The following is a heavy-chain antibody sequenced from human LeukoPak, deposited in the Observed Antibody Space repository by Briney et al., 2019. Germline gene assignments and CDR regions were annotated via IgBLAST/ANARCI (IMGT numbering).Heavy chain of an antibody. Sequence: ASVKVSCKASGYTFTGYYMHWVRQAPGQGLEWMGWINPNSGGTNYAQKFQGRVTMTRDTSISTAYMELSRLRSDDTAVYYCARGWSYYGSGSYYIDLHFDYWGQGTLVTVSS. J-gene: IGHJ4*02. CDR2: INPNSGGT. V-gene: IGHV1-2*02. D-gene: IGHD3-10*01. CDR3: ARGWSYYGSGSYYIDLHFDY. CDR1: GYTFTGYY.